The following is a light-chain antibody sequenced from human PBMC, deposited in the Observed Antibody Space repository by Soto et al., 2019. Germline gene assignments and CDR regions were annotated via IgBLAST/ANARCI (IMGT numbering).Light chain of an antibody. V-gene: IGKV3-11*01. Sequence: EIVLTQSPATLSLSPGERATLSCRASQSVSSYLAWYQQKPGQAPRLLIYDASNRATGIPARFSGSGYGTDFTITISSLETEDSAVYYCKQRSNGLTFGGGTKVEIK. CDR2: DAS. CDR1: QSVSSY. CDR3: KQRSNGLT. J-gene: IGKJ4*01.